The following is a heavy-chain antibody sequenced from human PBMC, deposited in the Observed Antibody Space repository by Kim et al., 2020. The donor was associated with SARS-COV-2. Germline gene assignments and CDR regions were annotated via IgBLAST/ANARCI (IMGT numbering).Heavy chain of an antibody. J-gene: IGHJ3*02. Sequence: GGSLRLSCAASGFTFSDYYMSWIRQAPGKGLEWVSYISSSSSYTNYADSVKGRFTISRDNAKNSLYLQMNSLRAEDTAVYYCARVRTTVTYGGNDAFDIWGQGTMVTVSS. CDR2: ISSSSSYT. V-gene: IGHV3-11*05. CDR1: GFTFSDYY. CDR3: ARVRTTVTYGGNDAFDI. D-gene: IGHD4-17*01.